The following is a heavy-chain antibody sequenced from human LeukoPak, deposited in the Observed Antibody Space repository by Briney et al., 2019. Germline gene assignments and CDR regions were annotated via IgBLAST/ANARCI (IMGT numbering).Heavy chain of an antibody. CDR2: IYTSGST. V-gene: IGHV4-4*07. J-gene: IGHJ6*03. CDR1: GGSISSYY. Sequence: SETLSLTCTVSGGSISSYYWSWLRQPAGKGLEWIGRIYTSGSTNYNPSLKSRVTMSVDTSKNQFSLKLSSVTAADTAVYYCARTGGPDYYYYYYMDVWGKGTTVTVSS. D-gene: IGHD3-10*01. CDR3: ARTGGPDYYYYYYMDV.